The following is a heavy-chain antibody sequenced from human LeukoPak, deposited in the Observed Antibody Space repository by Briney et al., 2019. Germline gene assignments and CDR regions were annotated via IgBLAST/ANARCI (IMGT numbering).Heavy chain of an antibody. D-gene: IGHD6-13*01. CDR1: GDSISSNSYY. CDR2: IFYSGSP. V-gene: IGHV4-39*07. J-gene: IGHJ1*01. CDR3: ARGMYSTLEYFQH. Sequence: SETLSLTCTVSGDSISSNSYYWGWIRQPPGKGLEWIGSIFYSGSPYYNPSLKSRVTISEDTSKNQVSLKLRSVTAADTAVYYCARGMYSTLEYFQHWGQGTLVTVSS.